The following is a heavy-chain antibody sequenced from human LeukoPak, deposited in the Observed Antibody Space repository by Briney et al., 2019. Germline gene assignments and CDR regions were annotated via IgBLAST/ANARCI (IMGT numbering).Heavy chain of an antibody. Sequence: GGSLRLSCAASGFTVSSNYMSWVRQAPGKGLEWVSVIYSGGSTYYADSVKGRFTISRDKSKNTLYVQLNSLRAEDTAVYYCVKDEMGAKDTGHFDYWGQGTLVTVSS. D-gene: IGHD2-15*01. V-gene: IGHV3-53*05. CDR2: IYSGGST. J-gene: IGHJ4*02. CDR3: VKDEMGAKDTGHFDY. CDR1: GFTVSSNY.